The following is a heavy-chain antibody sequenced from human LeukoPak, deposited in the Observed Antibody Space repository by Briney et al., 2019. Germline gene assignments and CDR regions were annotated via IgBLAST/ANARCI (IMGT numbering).Heavy chain of an antibody. V-gene: IGHV3-48*01. Sequence: GRSLRLSCAASGFTFSTYTMNWVRQAPGKGPEWVSSISDSSRSIYYADSLRGRFTISRDNAKNLLYLQMSSLTAEDTAVYYCARDPYYYDNSGPDGGYWGQGTLVTVSS. CDR3: ARDPYYYDNSGPDGGY. CDR2: ISDSSRSI. D-gene: IGHD3-22*01. CDR1: GFTFSTYT. J-gene: IGHJ4*02.